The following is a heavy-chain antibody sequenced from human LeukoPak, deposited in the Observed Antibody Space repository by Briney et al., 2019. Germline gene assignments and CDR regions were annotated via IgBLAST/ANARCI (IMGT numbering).Heavy chain of an antibody. CDR2: ILYDGNNK. CDR3: AKDQSYYDIWRGYYNFDY. J-gene: IGHJ4*02. Sequence: PGKSLTPSCAPYAFTFSSYGMGWVRQAPGKGLGWDAVILYDGNNKYYADSVKGRFTISRDNSKNTLYLQMNSLRAEDTAVYYCAKDQSYYDIWRGYYNFDYWGQGTLVTVSS. CDR1: AFTFSSYG. V-gene: IGHV3-30*18. D-gene: IGHD3-3*01.